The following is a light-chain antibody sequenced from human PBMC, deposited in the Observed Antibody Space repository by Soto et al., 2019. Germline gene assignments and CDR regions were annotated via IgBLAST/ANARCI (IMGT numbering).Light chain of an antibody. J-gene: IGLJ2*01. CDR3: CSYAGSYTYVV. CDR1: SSDVGGYNY. CDR2: DVN. V-gene: IGLV2-11*01. Sequence: QSALTQPRSVSGSPGQSVTISCTGTSSDVGGYNYVSWYQQHPGKAPKLMIYDVNKRPSGVPDRFSGSQSGNTASLTISGLQAEDEADYYCCSYAGSYTYVVFGGGTKVTVL.